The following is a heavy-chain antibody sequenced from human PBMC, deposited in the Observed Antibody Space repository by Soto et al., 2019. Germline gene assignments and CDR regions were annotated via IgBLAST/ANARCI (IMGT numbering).Heavy chain of an antibody. V-gene: IGHV4-59*01. CDR3: ASIPNINSWPFVY. CDR2: VHYSGNT. J-gene: IGHJ4*02. CDR1: GGSISKYY. Sequence: SETLSLTCTVSGGSISKYYWSWIRQPPGKGLEWIGYVHYSGNTKYNPSLESRVTISADTSKNQFSLNLNSVTAADTAVYYCASIPNINSWPFVYWGQGTLVTVSS. D-gene: IGHD6-13*01.